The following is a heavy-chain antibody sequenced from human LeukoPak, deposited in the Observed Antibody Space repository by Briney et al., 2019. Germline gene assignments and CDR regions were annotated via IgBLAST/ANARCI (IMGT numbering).Heavy chain of an antibody. J-gene: IGHJ3*02. V-gene: IGHV3-23*01. D-gene: IGHD2-8*02. CDR1: GFTFSNYA. Sequence: RGCLRLSCAASGFTFSNYAMSWVRQAPGKGLEWVSGITGSGGSTNYADSVKGRFTISRDNSNNTLYLQMSSIRAEDTAVYYCTGGCWSTDAFDIWGQGTMVTVSS. CDR3: TGGCWSTDAFDI. CDR2: ITGSGGST.